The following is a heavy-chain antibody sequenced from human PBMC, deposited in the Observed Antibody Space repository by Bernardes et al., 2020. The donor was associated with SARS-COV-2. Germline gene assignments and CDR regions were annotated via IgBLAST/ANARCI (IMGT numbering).Heavy chain of an antibody. V-gene: IGHV3-48*02. CDR1: GFTFSSYS. D-gene: IGHD6-6*01. CDR2: ISSSSSTI. CDR3: ADLYSSSRRGDY. Sequence: GSLRLSCAASGFTFSSYSMNWVRQAPGKGLEWVSYISSSSSTIYYADSVKGRFTISRDNAKNSLYLQMNSLRDEDTAVYYCADLYSSSRRGDYWGQGTLVTVSS. J-gene: IGHJ4*02.